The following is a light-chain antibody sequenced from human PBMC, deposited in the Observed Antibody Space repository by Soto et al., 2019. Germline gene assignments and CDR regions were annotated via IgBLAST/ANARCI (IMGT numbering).Light chain of an antibody. CDR3: QQYGSLPRT. CDR1: QSVSSSY. J-gene: IGKJ1*01. V-gene: IGKV3-20*01. CDR2: GAS. Sequence: EIVLTQSPGTLSLSPRERATLSCRASQSVSSSYLAWYQQKPGQAPRLLIYGASSRATGIPDRFSGSGSGTDFTLTISRLEPEDFAVYYCQQYGSLPRTFGQGTKVDI.